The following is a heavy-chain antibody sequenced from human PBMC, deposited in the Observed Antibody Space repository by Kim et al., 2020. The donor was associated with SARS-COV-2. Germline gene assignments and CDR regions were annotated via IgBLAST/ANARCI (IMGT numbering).Heavy chain of an antibody. J-gene: IGHJ4*02. CDR3: ARGEGKRFLAWLPLDY. Sequence: SETLSLTCTVSGGSISSYYWSWIRQPPGKGLEWIGYIYYSGSTNYNPSLKSRVTISVDTSKNQFSLKLSSVTAADTAVYYCARGEGKRFLAWLPLDYWGQGTLVTVSS. D-gene: IGHD3-3*01. V-gene: IGHV4-59*01. CDR1: GGSISSYY. CDR2: IYYSGST.